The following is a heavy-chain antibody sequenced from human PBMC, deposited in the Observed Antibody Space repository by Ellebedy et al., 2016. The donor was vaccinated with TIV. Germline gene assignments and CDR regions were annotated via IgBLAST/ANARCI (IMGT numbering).Heavy chain of an antibody. CDR2: IDYSEST. J-gene: IGHJ6*03. CDR1: GVSISNYY. D-gene: IGHD3-9*01. Sequence: SETLSLTCTVSGVSISNYYWNWIRQPPGKGLEWIGYIDYSESTNYNPSLKSRVTLSVDTSKNQFSLDLSSVTAADTAVYYCARLMADDYDILTGYYYYYYMDVWGKGTTVTVSS. CDR3: ARLMADDYDILTGYYYYYYMDV. V-gene: IGHV4-59*08.